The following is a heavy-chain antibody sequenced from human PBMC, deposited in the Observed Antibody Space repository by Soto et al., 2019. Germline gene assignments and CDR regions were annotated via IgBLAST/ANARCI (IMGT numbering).Heavy chain of an antibody. V-gene: IGHV1-2*04. CDR1: GYTFTGYY. Sequence: ASVKVSCKASGYTFTGYYMHWVRQAPGQGLEWMGWINPNSGGTNYAQKFQGWVTMTRDTSISTAYMELSRLRSDDTAVYYCAREYSSPHYYYYYGMDVWGQGXTVTVSS. CDR2: INPNSGGT. CDR3: AREYSSPHYYYYYGMDV. J-gene: IGHJ6*02. D-gene: IGHD6-13*01.